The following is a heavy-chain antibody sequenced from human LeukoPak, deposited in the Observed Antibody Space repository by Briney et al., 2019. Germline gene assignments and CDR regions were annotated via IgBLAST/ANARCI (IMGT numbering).Heavy chain of an antibody. D-gene: IGHD4-11*01. CDR1: GGSISSSSYY. CDR2: VYYTGST. CDR3: ARRTMTTGWFDP. Sequence: SETLSLTCTVSGGSISSSSYYWGWIRQPPGKGLEWIGNVYYTGSTFYSPSLKSRVTISADTSRSQFSLRLTSVTAADTSIYYCARRTMTTGWFDPWGQGTLVTVSS. J-gene: IGHJ5*02. V-gene: IGHV4-39*01.